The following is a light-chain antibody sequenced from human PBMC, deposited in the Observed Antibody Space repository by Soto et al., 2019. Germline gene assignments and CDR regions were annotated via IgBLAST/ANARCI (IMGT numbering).Light chain of an antibody. CDR1: GIDDYDYNF. J-gene: IGLJ1*01. Sequence: QSALTQPPSASASAGHSVTIPCTGTGIDDYDYNFVSWYQHHPGKVPKLIIYDDNKRPSGIPDRFSGSKSGTSATLGITGFQTGDEADYYCGSWDSSLSAYVFGTGTKVTVL. CDR3: GSWDSSLSAYV. CDR2: DDN. V-gene: IGLV1-51*01.